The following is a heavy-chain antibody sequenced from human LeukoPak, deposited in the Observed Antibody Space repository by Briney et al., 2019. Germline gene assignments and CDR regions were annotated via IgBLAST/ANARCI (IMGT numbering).Heavy chain of an antibody. V-gene: IGHV4-59*01. CDR2: IYYTGTT. CDR1: GGSISNYY. CDR3: ARGYDIDV. Sequence: SQTLSLTCTVSGGSISNYYWSWIRQPPGKALEWIGYIYYTGTTKYNPSLKSRATISLDTSKNQFSLKLTSVTAADTALFFCARGYDIDVWGQGTTVTVSS. J-gene: IGHJ6*02.